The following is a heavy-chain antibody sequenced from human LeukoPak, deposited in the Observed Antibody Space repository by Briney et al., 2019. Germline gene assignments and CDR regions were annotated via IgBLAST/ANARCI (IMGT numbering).Heavy chain of an antibody. V-gene: IGHV3-9*01. D-gene: IGHD6-13*01. CDR2: IRWNSGSI. J-gene: IGHJ4*02. CDR1: GFTLDDYA. CDR3: ANDRRSYSSSCLDY. Sequence: GGSLRLSCAASGFTLDDYATHWVRQAPGKVLEWVSGIRWNSGSIGYADSVKGRFTISRDNAKNSLYLQMNSLRAEDTALYYRANDRRSYSSSCLDYWGQGTLVTVSS.